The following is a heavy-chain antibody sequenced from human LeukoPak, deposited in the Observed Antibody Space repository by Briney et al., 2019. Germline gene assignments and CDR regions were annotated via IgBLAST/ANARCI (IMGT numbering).Heavy chain of an antibody. V-gene: IGHV1-69*05. D-gene: IGHD3-22*01. J-gene: IGHJ4*02. CDR3: ARGNYYDRRPDY. CDR1: GGTFSSFA. Sequence: SVKVSCKASGGTFSSFAISWVRQAPGQGREWMGGIIPIFGTANYAQKFQGRVTITTDESTSTAYMELSSLRSEDTAVYYCARGNYYDRRPDYWGQGTLVTVSS. CDR2: IIPIFGTA.